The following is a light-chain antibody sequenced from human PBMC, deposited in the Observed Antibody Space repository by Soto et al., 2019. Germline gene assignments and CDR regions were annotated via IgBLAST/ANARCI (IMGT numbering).Light chain of an antibody. CDR3: QAWDSGTVV. V-gene: IGLV3-1*01. J-gene: IGLJ2*01. CDR2: QDN. Sequence: SYELTQPPSVSVSPGQTASITCSGDKLRYKYACWYQQRPGQSPVLVIYQDNKRPSGIPERFSGSNSGNTATLTISGTQTMDEADYYCQAWDSGTVVFGGGTKVTVL. CDR1: KLRYKY.